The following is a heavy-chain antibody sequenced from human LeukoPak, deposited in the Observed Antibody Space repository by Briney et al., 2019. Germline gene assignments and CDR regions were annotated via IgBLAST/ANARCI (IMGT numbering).Heavy chain of an antibody. V-gene: IGHV4-59*12. CDR3: ARVHCGGDCHLDY. D-gene: IGHD2-21*02. J-gene: IGHJ4*02. CDR2: IYYSGST. Sequence: SETLSLTCTVSGGSISSYYWSWIRQPPGKGLEWIGYIYYSGSTNYNPSLKSRVTISVDTSKNQFSLKLSPVTAADTAVYYCARVHCGGDCHLDYWGQGTLVTVSS. CDR1: GGSISSYY.